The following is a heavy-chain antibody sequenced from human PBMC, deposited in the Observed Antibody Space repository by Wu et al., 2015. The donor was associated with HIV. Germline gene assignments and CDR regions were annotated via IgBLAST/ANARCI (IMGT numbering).Heavy chain of an antibody. Sequence: QVQLVQSGAELKKPGSSVQVSCKTSEVTFGRNGISWVRQAPGQGLEWMGGILPAFGTANYAQKFRGRVTVTADLSTNTVYMDLRSLRSEDTAVYYCARVGGSSWYREFDLWGQGTMVTVSS. D-gene: IGHD6-13*01. CDR3: ARVGGSSWYREFDL. J-gene: IGHJ3*01. V-gene: IGHV1-69*12. CDR1: EVTFGRNG. CDR2: ILPAFGTA.